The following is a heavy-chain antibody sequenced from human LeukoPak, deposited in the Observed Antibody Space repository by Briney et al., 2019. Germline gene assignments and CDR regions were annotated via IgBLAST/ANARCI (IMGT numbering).Heavy chain of an antibody. D-gene: IGHD3-22*01. CDR2: TKGNGGST. CDR1: GFTLTDYA. J-gene: IGHJ4*01. Sequence: GGSLRLSCAASGFTLTDYAMNWVRQAPGKGLEWVASTKGNGGSTNYTDSVKDRFTISRDNSKNTVYLQMHSLRADDTAVYYCAKGSYYYDTSGYFDSWGHGALVTVSS. V-gene: IGHV3-23*01. CDR3: AKGSYYYDTSGYFDS.